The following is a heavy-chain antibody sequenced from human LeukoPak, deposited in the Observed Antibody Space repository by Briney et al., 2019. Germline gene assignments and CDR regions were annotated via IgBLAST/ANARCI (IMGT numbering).Heavy chain of an antibody. J-gene: IGHJ4*02. CDR1: GFTFSSYG. V-gene: IGHV3-30*02. Sequence: QPGGSPRLSCAASGFTFSSYGMHWVRQAPGKGLEWVSFMRFDGSDKYYADSVKGRFTISRDNSKNTLYLQMNSLRAEDTAVYYCAKQYCTSTSCPFDCWGQGTLVTVSS. CDR3: AKQYCTSTSCPFDC. D-gene: IGHD2-2*01. CDR2: MRFDGSDK.